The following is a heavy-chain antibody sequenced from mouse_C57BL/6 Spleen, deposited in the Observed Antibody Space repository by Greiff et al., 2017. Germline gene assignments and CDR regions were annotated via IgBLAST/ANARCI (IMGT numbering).Heavy chain of an antibody. Sequence: HVQLQPSWAELVKPGASVKISCKASGYAFSSYWMNGVKQRPGKGLEGIGQIYPGDGDTNYNGKFKGKATLTADKSSSTAYMQLSSLTSEDSAVYFCARMQLRGGYWGQGTTLTVSS. CDR2: IYPGDGDT. CDR1: GYAFSSYW. CDR3: ARMQLRGGY. D-gene: IGHD6-1*01. J-gene: IGHJ2*01. V-gene: IGHV1-80*01.